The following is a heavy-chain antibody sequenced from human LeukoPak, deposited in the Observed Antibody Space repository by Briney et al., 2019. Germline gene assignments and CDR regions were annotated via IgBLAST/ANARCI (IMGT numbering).Heavy chain of an antibody. CDR3: ANRRDGYNS. V-gene: IGHV4-39*01. J-gene: IGHJ4*02. CDR1: GGSIRSSYYY. D-gene: IGHD5-24*01. CDR2: IYDSGST. Sequence: SETLSLTCTVSGGSIRSSYYYWGWIRQPPGKGLEWIGSIYDSGSTYYNPSLKSRVTISVDTSKNQFSLKLSSVTAADTAVYYCANRRDGYNSWGQGTLVTVSS.